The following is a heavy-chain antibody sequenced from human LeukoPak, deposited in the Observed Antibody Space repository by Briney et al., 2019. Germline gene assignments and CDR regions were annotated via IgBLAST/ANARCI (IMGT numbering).Heavy chain of an antibody. J-gene: IGHJ4*02. V-gene: IGHV3-23*01. Sequence: AGGSLRLSCAASGFTCNTHAMSWVRQAPGKGLEWVSGINGNGASTYYSDSVKGRFTISRDNSKNTLYLQMSSLRAEDTAVYYCAKDQGYSYYYLDYWGQGTLVTVSS. CDR3: AKDQGYSYYYLDY. D-gene: IGHD5-18*01. CDR2: INGNGAST. CDR1: GFTCNTHA.